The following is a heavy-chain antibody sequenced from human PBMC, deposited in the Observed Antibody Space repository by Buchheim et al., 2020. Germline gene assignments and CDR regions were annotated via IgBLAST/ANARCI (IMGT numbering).Heavy chain of an antibody. V-gene: IGHV4-34*01. CDR2: INHSGST. CDR3: ASTRFLWSGYDYYYYGMDV. J-gene: IGHJ6*02. D-gene: IGHD3-3*01. CDR1: GGSFSGYY. Sequence: QVQLQQWGAGLLKPSETLSLTCAVYGGSFSGYYWSWIRQPPGKGLEWIGEINHSGSTNYNPSLKSRVTISVDTSKNQFSLKLSSVTAADTAVYYCASTRFLWSGYDYYYYGMDVWGQGTT.